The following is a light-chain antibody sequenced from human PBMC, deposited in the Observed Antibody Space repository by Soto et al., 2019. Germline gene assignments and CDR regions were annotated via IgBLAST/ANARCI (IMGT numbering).Light chain of an antibody. CDR3: QRYGSSPPKYT. CDR2: GAS. Sequence: EIVMTQSPGTLSLSPGERATLSCRASQSVSSSYLAWYQQKPGQAPRLLIYGASSRATGIADRFSGSGSGTDFALTLSRLEPEAFAVYCCQRYGSSPPKYTFGQGTKLEIK. CDR1: QSVSSSY. V-gene: IGKV3-20*01. J-gene: IGKJ2*01.